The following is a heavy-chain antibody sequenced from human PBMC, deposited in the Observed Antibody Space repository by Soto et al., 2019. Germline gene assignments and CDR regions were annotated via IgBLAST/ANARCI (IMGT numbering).Heavy chain of an antibody. D-gene: IGHD6-19*01. CDR2: IIPIFGTA. CDR1: GGTFSSYA. Sequence: ASVKVSCKASGGTFSSYAISWVRQAPGQGLEWMGGIIPIFGTANYAQKFQGRVTITADESTSTAYMELSSLRSEDTAVYYCASPDGLQYSSGSLFHWGQGTLVTVSS. V-gene: IGHV1-69*13. CDR3: ASPDGLQYSSGSLFH. J-gene: IGHJ4*02.